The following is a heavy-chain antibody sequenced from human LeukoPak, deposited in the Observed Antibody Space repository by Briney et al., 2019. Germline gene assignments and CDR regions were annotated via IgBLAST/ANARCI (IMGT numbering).Heavy chain of an antibody. CDR3: ARGRVVGATKPSFFDY. D-gene: IGHD1-26*01. CDR2: ISAYNGNT. Sequence: GASVKVSCKASGYTFTSYGISWVRQAPGQGLEWMGWISAYNGNTNYAQKLQGRVTMTTDTSTSTAYMELRSLRSDDTAVYYCARGRVVGATKPSFFDYWGQGTLVTVSS. J-gene: IGHJ4*02. V-gene: IGHV1-18*01. CDR1: GYTFTSYG.